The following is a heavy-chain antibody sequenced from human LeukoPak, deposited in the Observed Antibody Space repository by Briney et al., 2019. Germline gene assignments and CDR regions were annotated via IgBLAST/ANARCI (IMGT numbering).Heavy chain of an antibody. CDR2: IYTSGST. D-gene: IGHD2-2*01. CDR1: GGSISSGSYY. Sequence: SETLSLTCTVSGGSISSGSYYWSWIRQPAGKGLEWIGRIYTSGSTNYNPSLKSRVTISVDTSKNQFSLKLSSVTAADTAVYYCARDKPAALSRMGPNNWFDPWGQGTLVTVSS. V-gene: IGHV4-61*02. CDR3: ARDKPAALSRMGPNNWFDP. J-gene: IGHJ5*02.